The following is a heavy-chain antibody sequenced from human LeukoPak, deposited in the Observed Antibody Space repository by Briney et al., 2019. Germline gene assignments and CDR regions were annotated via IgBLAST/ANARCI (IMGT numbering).Heavy chain of an antibody. Sequence: GGSLRLSCGASGFTFSSYGMHWVRQAPGKGLEWVAFIRSDGSNKYYADSVKGRFTISRDNSKNTLYLQMNSLRAEDTAVYYCAAEEGYLTNSGNYKGVDYWGQGTLVTVSS. CDR1: GFTFSSYG. V-gene: IGHV3-30*02. CDR2: IRSDGSNK. CDR3: AAEEGYLTNSGNYKGVDY. J-gene: IGHJ4*02. D-gene: IGHD1-26*01.